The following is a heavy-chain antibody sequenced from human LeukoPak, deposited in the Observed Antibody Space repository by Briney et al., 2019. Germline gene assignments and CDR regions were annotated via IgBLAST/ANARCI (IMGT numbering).Heavy chain of an antibody. CDR2: MNPNSGNT. CDR3: ARVLGGDFWSGYYSGYYYFVMDV. Sequence: ASVKVSCKASGGTFTSYDINWVRQATGQGLEWMGWMNPNSGNTGYAQKFQGRVTMTRNTSISTAYMELSSLRSEDTAVYYCARVLGGDFWSGYYSGYYYFVMDVWGQGTTVTVSS. D-gene: IGHD3-3*01. CDR1: GGTFTSYD. V-gene: IGHV1-8*01. J-gene: IGHJ6*02.